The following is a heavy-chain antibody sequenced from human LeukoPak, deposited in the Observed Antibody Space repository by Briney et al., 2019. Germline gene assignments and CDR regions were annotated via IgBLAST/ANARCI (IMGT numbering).Heavy chain of an antibody. J-gene: IGHJ3*01. V-gene: IGHV3-21*01. CDR3: GRVGGRSKAAKGDAFDL. CDR2: INIGSTYM. D-gene: IGHD6-6*01. Sequence: GGSLRLSCAASGFTFSSYSMNWVRQAPGKGLEWVSSINIGSTYMYYADSVKGRFTISRDNAQNSMYLQMNSLRAEDTAVYYCGRVGGRSKAAKGDAFDLWGQGTMVVVSS. CDR1: GFTFSSYS.